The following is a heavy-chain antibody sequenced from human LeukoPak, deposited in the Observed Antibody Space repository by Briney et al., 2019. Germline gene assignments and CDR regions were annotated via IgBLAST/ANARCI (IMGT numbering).Heavy chain of an antibody. CDR3: AGTGGYIYCHH. Sequence: GGSLRLSCAASGVTARSNYMSGGRDAPGRGRECVSVFYVGGSTYYANSVEGRFTISRDNSKNTRYLQMNSLSVEDTAVHYCAGTGGYIYCHHWGQDPLVTVSS. D-gene: IGHD5-12*01. CDR2: FYVGGST. CDR1: GVTARSNY. J-gene: IGHJ1*01. V-gene: IGHV3-66*01.